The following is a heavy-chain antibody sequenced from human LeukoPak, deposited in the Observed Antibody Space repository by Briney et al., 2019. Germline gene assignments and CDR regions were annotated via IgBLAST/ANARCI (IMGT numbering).Heavy chain of an antibody. V-gene: IGHV4-39*01. J-gene: IGHJ1*01. CDR2: IYYSGST. CDR1: GGSISSSSYY. D-gene: IGHD1-26*01. Sequence: SETLSLTCTVSGGSISSSSYYWGWIRQPPGKGLEWIGSIYYSGSTYYNPSLKSRVTISVDTSKNQFSLKLSSVTAADTAVYYCARAEVVGAHLRSGYFQHWGQDTLVIVSS. CDR3: ARAEVVGAHLRSGYFQH.